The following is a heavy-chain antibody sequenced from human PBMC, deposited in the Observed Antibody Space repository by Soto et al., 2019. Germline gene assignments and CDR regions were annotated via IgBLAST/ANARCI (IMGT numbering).Heavy chain of an antibody. J-gene: IGHJ6*02. CDR1: GFTFSRYG. V-gene: IGHV3-23*01. CDR3: ALWEHRVSHSYYHRLDV. Sequence: PGGSLRLSCTASGFTFSRYGMSWVRQAPGKGLQWVSTITGSGDTTYYADSVKGRFTISRDNSKNTLYLQMNSLRVEDTTVYFCALWEHRVSHSYYHRLDVWGQGTTVTLPS. CDR2: ITGSGDTT. D-gene: IGHD1-26*01.